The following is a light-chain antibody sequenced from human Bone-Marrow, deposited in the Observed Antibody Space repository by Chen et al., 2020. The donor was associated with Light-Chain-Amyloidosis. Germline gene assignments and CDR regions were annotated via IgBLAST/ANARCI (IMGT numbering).Light chain of an antibody. CDR1: SSDVGDFNN. CDR2: EIS. J-gene: IGLJ1*01. Sequence: QSALTQPASVSGSPGQSITISCTGSSSDVGDFNNVSWYQRHPGKAPKLIISEISNWPSGASNRFSGSKSGNTASLTISGLQAEDEAEYYCSSYTSRSLHVFAAGTKVIVL. CDR3: SSYTSRSLHV. V-gene: IGLV2-14*01.